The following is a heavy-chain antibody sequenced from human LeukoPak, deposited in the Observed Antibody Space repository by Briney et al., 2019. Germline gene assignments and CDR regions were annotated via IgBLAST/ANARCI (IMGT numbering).Heavy chain of an antibody. D-gene: IGHD2-2*03. V-gene: IGHV3-23*01. CDR3: AKTLLIGYCSSTSCPYFDY. CDR1: GFTFSGYA. Sequence: GGSLRLSCAASGFTFSGYAMSWVRQAPGKGLEWVSAISGSGGSTYYADSVKGRFTISRDNSKNTLYLQMNSLRAEDTAVYYCAKTLLIGYCSSTSCPYFDYWGQGTLVTVSS. CDR2: ISGSGGST. J-gene: IGHJ4*02.